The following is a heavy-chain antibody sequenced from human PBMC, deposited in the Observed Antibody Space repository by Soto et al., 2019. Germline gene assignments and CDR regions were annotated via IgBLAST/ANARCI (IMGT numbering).Heavy chain of an antibody. CDR2: IYYSGRT. Sequence: QVQLQESGPGLVKPSQTLSLTCTVSGGSISSGGYYWSWIRQHPGKGLEWIGYIYYSGRTYYNPSLKGRLTISVDTSKNQCSRKLSSVTAADTAVYYCARGGIAAAAPPDYWGQGTLVTVSS. CDR3: ARGGIAAAAPPDY. D-gene: IGHD6-13*01. CDR1: GGSISSGGYY. J-gene: IGHJ4*02. V-gene: IGHV4-31*03.